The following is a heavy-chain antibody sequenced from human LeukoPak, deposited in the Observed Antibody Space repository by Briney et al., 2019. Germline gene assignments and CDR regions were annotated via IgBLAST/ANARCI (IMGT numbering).Heavy chain of an antibody. CDR2: IGGGGVTT. CDR3: ARKMTSIKGFDS. V-gene: IGHV3-23*01. Sequence: PGGSLRLSCAASGFTFSSYEMNWVRQAPGKGLEWVSVIGGGGVTTSYADSVKGRFTISRDNSKSTVYLQMNSLRAEDTAIYYCARKMTSIKGFDSWGQGTLVTVSS. D-gene: IGHD5-24*01. CDR1: GFTFSSYE. J-gene: IGHJ4*02.